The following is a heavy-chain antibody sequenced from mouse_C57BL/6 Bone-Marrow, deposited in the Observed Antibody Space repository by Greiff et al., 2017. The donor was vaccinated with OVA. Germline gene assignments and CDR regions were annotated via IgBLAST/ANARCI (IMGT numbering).Heavy chain of an antibody. V-gene: IGHV1-80*01. D-gene: IGHD1-1*01. CDR1: GYAFSSYW. CDR3: ARYGYGSSYVGFAY. Sequence: VQLQQSGAELVKPGASVKISCKASGYAFSSYWMNWVKQRPGKGLEWIGQIYPGDGDTNYNGKFKGKATLTADKSSSTAYMQLSSLTSEDSAVYFCARYGYGSSYVGFAYWGQGTLVTVSA. CDR2: IYPGDGDT. J-gene: IGHJ3*01.